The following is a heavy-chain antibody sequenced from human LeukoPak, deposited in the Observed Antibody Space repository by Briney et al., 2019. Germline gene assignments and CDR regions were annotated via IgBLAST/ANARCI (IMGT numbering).Heavy chain of an antibody. CDR1: GGTFSSYA. CDR2: IIPIFGTA. D-gene: IGHD2-15*01. CDR3: ARVIRGGLGYCSDGSCYSDYMDV. J-gene: IGHJ6*03. Sequence: SVKVSCKASGGTFSSYAISLVRQAPGQGLEWMGGIIPIFGTANYAQKFQGRVTITTDESTSTAYMELSSLRSEDTAVYYCARVIRGGLGYCSDGSCYSDYMDVWGKGTTVTVSS. V-gene: IGHV1-69*05.